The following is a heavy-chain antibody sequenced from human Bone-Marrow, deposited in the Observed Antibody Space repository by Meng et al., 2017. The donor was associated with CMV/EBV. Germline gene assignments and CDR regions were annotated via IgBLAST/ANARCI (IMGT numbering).Heavy chain of an antibody. CDR3: ARLGNNYYGMDV. V-gene: IGHV3-48*04. Sequence: GESLKISCAASGFTFSSYSMNWIRQAPGKGLEWVSYISSSGSTIYYADSVKGRFTISRDNAKNSLYLQMNSLRAEDTAVYYCARLGNNYYGMDVWGQGTTVTVSS. CDR1: GFTFSSYS. CDR2: ISSSGSTI. J-gene: IGHJ6*02. D-gene: IGHD4-23*01.